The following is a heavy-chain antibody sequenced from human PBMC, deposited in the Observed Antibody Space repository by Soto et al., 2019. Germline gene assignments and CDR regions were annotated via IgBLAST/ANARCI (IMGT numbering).Heavy chain of an antibody. Sequence: GGSLRLSCAASGFTFSSYEMNWVRQAPGKGLEWVSYISSSGSTIYYADSVKGRFTISRDNAKNSLYLQMNSLRAEDTAVYYCARDAGPDGYSSGWYWFDPWGQGTLVTVSS. D-gene: IGHD6-19*01. CDR2: ISSSGSTI. CDR1: GFTFSSYE. J-gene: IGHJ5*02. CDR3: ARDAGPDGYSSGWYWFDP. V-gene: IGHV3-48*03.